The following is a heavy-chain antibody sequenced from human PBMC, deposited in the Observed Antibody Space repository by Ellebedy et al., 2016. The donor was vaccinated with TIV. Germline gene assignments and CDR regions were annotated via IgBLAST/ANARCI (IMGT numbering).Heavy chain of an antibody. CDR1: GYRFGSYW. D-gene: IGHD6-13*01. V-gene: IGHV5-51*01. CDR3: ARVAGPGRRDFDY. Sequence: GESLKISCKGSGYRFGSYWIAWVRQMPGTGLEWMATIYPGDSDSRHSPALEGRVTIPADKSINTAHLQWSSLEASDTAIYYCARVAGPGRRDFDYWGQGTLVTVSS. J-gene: IGHJ4*02. CDR2: IYPGDSDS.